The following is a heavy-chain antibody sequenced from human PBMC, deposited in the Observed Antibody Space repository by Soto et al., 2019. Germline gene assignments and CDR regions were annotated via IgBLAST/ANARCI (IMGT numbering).Heavy chain of an antibody. CDR3: ARHLSPYDILTGSFDP. CDR1: GGSISSYY. Sequence: SETLSLTCTVSGGSISSYYWSWIRQPPGKGLEWIGYIYYSDTGSAYYDPSLKSRVTISIDTSKYQFSLRLSSVTAADTAVYYCARHLSPYDILTGSFDPWGQGTLVTVSS. J-gene: IGHJ5*02. V-gene: IGHV4-59*08. D-gene: IGHD3-9*01. CDR2: IYYSDTGSA.